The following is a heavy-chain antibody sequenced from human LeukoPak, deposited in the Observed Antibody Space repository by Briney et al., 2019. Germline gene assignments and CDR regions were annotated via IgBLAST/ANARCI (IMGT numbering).Heavy chain of an antibody. CDR3: TRQWLRVMDV. CDR1: GFTFTAYS. D-gene: IGHD6-19*01. V-gene: IGHV3-21*01. CDR2: ISSGGHYI. J-gene: IGHJ6*04. Sequence: PGGSLRLSCASSGFTFTAYSMNWVRQAPGRGLEWISFISSGGHYIYYADSLKGRFTISRDNANSSLYLQISTLKAEDTAVYYCTRQWLRVMDVWGKGTTVTVSS.